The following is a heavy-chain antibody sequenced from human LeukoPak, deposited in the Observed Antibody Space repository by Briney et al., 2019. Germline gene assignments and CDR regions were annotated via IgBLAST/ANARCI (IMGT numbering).Heavy chain of an antibody. J-gene: IGHJ3*02. CDR3: AKDLGSGYLRGTNAFDI. D-gene: IGHD3-22*01. CDR2: ISGTGTRT. CDR1: GFSFNSYA. V-gene: IGHV3-23*01. Sequence: GGSLRLSCAVSGFSFNSYAMAWVRQAPGKGLEWISAISGTGTRTYYSDSVKGRFTISRDNSKNTLYLQMNSLRAEDTAVYYCAKDLGSGYLRGTNAFDIWGQGTMVTVSS.